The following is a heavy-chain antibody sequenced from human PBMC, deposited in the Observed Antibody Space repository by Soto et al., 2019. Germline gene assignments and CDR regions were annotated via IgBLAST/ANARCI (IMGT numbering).Heavy chain of an antibody. CDR2: ISYDGSIK. V-gene: IGHV3-30-3*01. CDR1: GFTFSSHS. Sequence: QVQLVESGGGVVQPGMSLRLSCAASGFTFSSHSIQWVRQAPGKGLEWVAVISYDGSIKYYADSVRGRFTISRDNSKNTLYLQMNSLRPEDTAVYYCAREWSTSGDLDYWGQGTLVIVSS. CDR3: AREWSTSGDLDY. J-gene: IGHJ4*02. D-gene: IGHD3-10*01.